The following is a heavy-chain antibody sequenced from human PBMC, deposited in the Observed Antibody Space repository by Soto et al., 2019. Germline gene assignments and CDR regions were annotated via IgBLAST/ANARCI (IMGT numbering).Heavy chain of an antibody. J-gene: IGHJ4*02. V-gene: IGHV4-31*11. Sequence: SETLSLTCAVSGGSISSGGYSWNWIRQHPGKGLEWIGYIYYSGSTYYNPSLKSRVTISVDTSKNQFSLKLSSVTAADTAVYYCARFFGVAAAGPFDYWGQGTLVTVSS. D-gene: IGHD6-13*01. CDR2: IYYSGST. CDR3: ARFFGVAAAGPFDY. CDR1: GGSISSGGYS.